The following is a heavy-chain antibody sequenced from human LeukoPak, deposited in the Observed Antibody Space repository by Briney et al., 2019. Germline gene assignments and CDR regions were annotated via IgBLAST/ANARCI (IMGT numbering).Heavy chain of an antibody. CDR2: ISYDGSNK. CDR3: ARDNGVTAVAGHFDY. J-gene: IGHJ4*02. D-gene: IGHD6-19*01. V-gene: IGHV3-30-3*01. Sequence: GGSLRLSCAASGFXFSRYAIHWVRQAPGKGLEWVAVISYDGSNKYYADSVKGRFTISRDNSKNTLHLQMNSLRAEDAAVYYCARDNGVTAVAGHFDYWGQGTLVTVSS. CDR1: GFXFSRYA.